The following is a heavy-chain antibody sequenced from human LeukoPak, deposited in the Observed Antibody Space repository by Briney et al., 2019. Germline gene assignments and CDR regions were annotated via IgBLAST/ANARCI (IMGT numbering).Heavy chain of an antibody. J-gene: IGHJ1*01. D-gene: IGHD6-19*01. V-gene: IGHV4-30-4*08. CDR1: GGSISSGDYY. Sequence: SQTLSLTCTVSGGSISSGDYYWSWIRQPPGKGLEWIGYIYYSGSTYYNPSLKSRVTISVDTSKNQFSLKLSSVTAADTAVYYCARGLGRSSGWYTYFQHWGQGTLVTVSS. CDR3: ARGLGRSSGWYTYFQH. CDR2: IYYSGST.